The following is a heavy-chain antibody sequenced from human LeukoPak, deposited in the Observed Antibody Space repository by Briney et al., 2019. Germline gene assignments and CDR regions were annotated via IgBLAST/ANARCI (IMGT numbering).Heavy chain of an antibody. Sequence: GESLKISCKGSGYSFTSYWIGWVRQMPGKGLEWMGIIYPGDSDTRYSPSFQGQVTISADKSISTAYLQWSSLKASDTAMYYCARVLTMASRLSMDAGYWGQGTLVTVSS. CDR2: IYPGDSDT. CDR1: GYSFTSYW. J-gene: IGHJ4*02. D-gene: IGHD3-10*01. V-gene: IGHV5-51*01. CDR3: ARVLTMASRLSMDAGY.